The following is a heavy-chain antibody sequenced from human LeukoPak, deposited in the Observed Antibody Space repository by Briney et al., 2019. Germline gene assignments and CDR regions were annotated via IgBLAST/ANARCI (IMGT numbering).Heavy chain of an antibody. CDR2: IKSKTDGGTT. J-gene: IGHJ4*02. CDR1: GFTFSNAW. V-gene: IGHV3-15*01. D-gene: IGHD2-2*01. CDR3: ITGRCSSSCHFYFDY. Sequence: GGSLRLSCAASGFTFSNAWMSWVRQAPGKGLEWVGRIKSKTDGGTTDYAAPVKGRFTISRDDSKNTLYLQMNSLKTEDTAVYYCITGRCSSSCHFYFDYWGQGTLVTVSS.